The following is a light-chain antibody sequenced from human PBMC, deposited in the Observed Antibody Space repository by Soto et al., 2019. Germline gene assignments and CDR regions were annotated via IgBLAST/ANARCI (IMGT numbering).Light chain of an antibody. Sequence: EIVLTQSPGTLSLSPGERATLSCRASQSVSSSYLAWYQQKPGQAPRLLIYGASSRATGIPDRFSGSGYGTDFTLTISRLEPEDFAVYYCQQYGSSPIFTFRPGTKVDIK. V-gene: IGKV3-20*01. J-gene: IGKJ3*01. CDR2: GAS. CDR1: QSVSSSY. CDR3: QQYGSSPIFT.